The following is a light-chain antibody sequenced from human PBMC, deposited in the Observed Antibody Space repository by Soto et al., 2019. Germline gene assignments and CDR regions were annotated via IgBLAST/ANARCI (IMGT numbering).Light chain of an antibody. J-gene: IGKJ3*01. V-gene: IGKV1-5*03. Sequence: DIPMTQSPSTLSASVGDRVTITCRASQSISSWLAWYQQKPGKAPKLLIYKAPSLESGVPSRFSGSGCGTEFTLIISSLQPDDFATYYCQQSFTLGPGTKVDIK. CDR3: QQSFT. CDR1: QSISSW. CDR2: KAP.